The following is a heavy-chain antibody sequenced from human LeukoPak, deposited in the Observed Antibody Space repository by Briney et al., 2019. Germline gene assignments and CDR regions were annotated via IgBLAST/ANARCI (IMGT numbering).Heavy chain of an antibody. V-gene: IGHV1-46*01. D-gene: IGHD2-2*01. CDR2: INPSGGST. CDR3: ARADSIVVVPAAIYPGY. CDR1: GYTFTSYY. J-gene: IGHJ4*02. Sequence: GASVKVSCKASGYTFTSYYMHWVRQAPGQGLEWMGIINPSGGSTSYAQKFQGRVTMTRDTSTSTVYMELSSLRSEDTGVYYCARADSIVVVPAAIYPGYWGQGTLVTVSS.